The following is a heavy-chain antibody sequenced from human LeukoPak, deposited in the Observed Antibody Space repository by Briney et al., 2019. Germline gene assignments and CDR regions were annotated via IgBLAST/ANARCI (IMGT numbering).Heavy chain of an antibody. V-gene: IGHV4-34*01. J-gene: IGHJ4*02. CDR1: GGSFSGYY. CDR2: INHSGST. Sequence: SETLSLTCAVHGGSFSGYYWSWIRQPPGKGLEWIGEINHSGSTNYNPSLKSRVTISVDASKNQFSLKLSSVTAADTAVYYCAREFYFDYWGQGTLVTVSS. CDR3: AREFYFDY.